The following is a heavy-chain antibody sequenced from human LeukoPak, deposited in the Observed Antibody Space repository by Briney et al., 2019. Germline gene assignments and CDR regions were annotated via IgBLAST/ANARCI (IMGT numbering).Heavy chain of an antibody. J-gene: IGHJ2*01. CDR2: IYPGDSNT. V-gene: IGHV5-51*01. Sequence: GESLKISCKGSGYSFASYWIGWVRQMPGKGLEWMGIIYPGDSNTRYSPSFQGQVTISADKSISTAYLHWNSLEASDTAMYYCARQEGRLYYFDVWGRGTLVTVSS. CDR1: GYSFASYW. CDR3: ARQEGRLYYFDV.